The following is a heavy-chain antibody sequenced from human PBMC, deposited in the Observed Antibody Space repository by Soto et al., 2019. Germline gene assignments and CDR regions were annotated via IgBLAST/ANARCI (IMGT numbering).Heavy chain of an antibody. J-gene: IGHJ6*02. Sequence: GSLRLSCVASGFTFSSYSMNWVRQAPGKGLEWVGRIKGKSDGETTGYAAPVKGRFTISREDSRNTLFLQMNRLKTEDTAVYYCARAVADYYGMDVWGQGTTVTVSS. D-gene: IGHD6-19*01. V-gene: IGHV3-15*07. CDR3: ARAVADYYGMDV. CDR2: IKGKSDGETT. CDR1: GFTFSSYS.